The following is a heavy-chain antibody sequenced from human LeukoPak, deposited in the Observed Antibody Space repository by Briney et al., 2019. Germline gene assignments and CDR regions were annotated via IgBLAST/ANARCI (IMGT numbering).Heavy chain of an antibody. CDR1: GFTFSSYA. D-gene: IGHD6-19*01. CDR2: ISSNGGST. CDR3: ATDRVAGRRPLLELGY. J-gene: IGHJ4*02. Sequence: GGSLRLSCSASGFTFSSYAMHWVRQAPGKGLEYVSAISSNGGSTYYADSVKGRFTISRDNSKNTLYLQMNSLRAEDTAIYYCATDRVAGRRPLLELGYWGQGTLVTV. V-gene: IGHV3-64*04.